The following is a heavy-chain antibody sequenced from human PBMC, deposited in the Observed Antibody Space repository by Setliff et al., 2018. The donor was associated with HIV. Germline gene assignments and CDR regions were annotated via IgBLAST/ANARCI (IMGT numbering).Heavy chain of an antibody. D-gene: IGHD1-1*01. J-gene: IGHJ4*02. CDR2: IDPDRGDT. CDR3: AWGTQRPIDS. Sequence: GASVKVSCKPSGYTFTAYGLSWVRQAPGQGLEWMGLIDPDRGDTVYAEKFQGRVTITSDRSIDIAYMRWNSLTSEDTAMYFCAWGTQRPIDSWGQGTLVTVSS. V-gene: IGHV1-8*02. CDR1: GYTFTAYG.